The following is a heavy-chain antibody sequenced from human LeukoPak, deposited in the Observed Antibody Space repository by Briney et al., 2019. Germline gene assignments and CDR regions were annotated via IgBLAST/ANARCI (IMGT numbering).Heavy chain of an antibody. CDR1: GVSVNSNY. CDR2: MYHTGSG. D-gene: IGHD3-10*01. CDR3: ARDDYYGSGSTGAYYYYYMDV. J-gene: IGHJ6*03. Sequence: SETRSLTCTVSGVSVNSNYWSWIRQAPGKGLEWIGYMYHTGSGNYNPSLKSRVTMSVDTSKNQFSLKLSSVTAADTAVYYCARDDYYGSGSTGAYYYYYMDVWGKGTTVTVSS. V-gene: IGHV4-59*02.